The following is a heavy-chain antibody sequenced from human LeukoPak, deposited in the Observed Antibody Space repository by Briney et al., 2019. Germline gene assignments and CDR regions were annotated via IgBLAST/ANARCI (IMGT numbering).Heavy chain of an antibody. CDR3: AKSQRRTYYDILTGLIDY. J-gene: IGHJ4*02. CDR1: GITFSTYS. V-gene: IGHV3-21*01. CDR2: ISSSSSYI. D-gene: IGHD3-9*01. Sequence: GGSLRLSCVASGITFSTYSMNWVRQAPGKGLEWVSSISSSSSYIYYADSVKGRFTISRDNAKNSLYLQMNSLRAEDTAVYYCAKSQRRTYYDILTGLIDYWGQGTLVTVSS.